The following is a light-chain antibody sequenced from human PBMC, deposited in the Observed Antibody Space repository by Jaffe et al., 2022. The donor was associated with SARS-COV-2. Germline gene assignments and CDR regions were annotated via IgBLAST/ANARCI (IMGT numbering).Light chain of an antibody. CDR1: QSVSSN. CDR3: QQYNNWPLT. J-gene: IGKJ4*01. V-gene: IGKV3-15*01. Sequence: EIVMTQSPVTLSVSPGEGATLSCGASQSVSSNLAWYQQTPGQAPRLLIYGASTRATGIPARFSGGGSGTEFTLTISSLQSEDFAVYYCQQYNNWPLTFGGGTKVEIK. CDR2: GAS.